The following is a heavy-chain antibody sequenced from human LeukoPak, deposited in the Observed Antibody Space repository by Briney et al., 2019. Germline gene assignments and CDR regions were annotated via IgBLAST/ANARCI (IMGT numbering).Heavy chain of an antibody. D-gene: IGHD5-12*01. CDR3: AKDAGRGYGAPLDN. Sequence: GGPLTLPCAASGFTFKTYGMHWVRHGPGKGREWVAVFRDTGRHNYYADSVRGRVTISRDNSKNVVSLVMSSLRVEDTGVYYCAKDAGRGYGAPLDNWGQGTLVTVSS. V-gene: IGHV3-33*06. J-gene: IGHJ4*02. CDR2: FRDTGRHN. CDR1: GFTFKTYG.